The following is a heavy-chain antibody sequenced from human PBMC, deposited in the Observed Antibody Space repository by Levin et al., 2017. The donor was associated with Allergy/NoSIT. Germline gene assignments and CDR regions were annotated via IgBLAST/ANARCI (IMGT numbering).Heavy chain of an antibody. J-gene: IGHJ5*02. CDR2: ISSSSSYI. V-gene: IGHV3-21*01. D-gene: IGHD3-10*01. Sequence: GESLKISCAASGFTFSSYSMNWVRQAPGKGLEWVSSISSSSSYIYYADSVKGRFTISRDNAKNSLYLQMNSLRAEDTAVYYCARGVDYYGSGSYIGWFDPWGQGTLVTVSS. CDR3: ARGVDYYGSGSYIGWFDP. CDR1: GFTFSSYS.